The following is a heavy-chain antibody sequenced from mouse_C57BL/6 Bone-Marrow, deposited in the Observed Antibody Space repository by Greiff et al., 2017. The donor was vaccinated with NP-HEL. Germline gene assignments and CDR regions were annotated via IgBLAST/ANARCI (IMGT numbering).Heavy chain of an antibody. CDR2: ISDGGSYT. D-gene: IGHD1-1*01. V-gene: IGHV5-4*01. CDR3: ARGSRRNYLDY. Sequence: EVQLVESGGGLVKPGGSLKLSCAASGFTFSSYAMSWVRQTPEQRLEWVATISDGGSYTSYPDNVKGRFTISRDNAKNNLYLQMSHLKSEDTAMYYCARGSRRNYLDYWGQGTTLTVSS. CDR1: GFTFSSYA. J-gene: IGHJ2*01.